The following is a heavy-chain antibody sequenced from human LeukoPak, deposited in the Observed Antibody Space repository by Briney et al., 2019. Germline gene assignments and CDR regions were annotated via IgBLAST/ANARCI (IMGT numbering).Heavy chain of an antibody. J-gene: IGHJ2*01. D-gene: IGHD1-26*01. CDR3: ATLNWEHWYFDL. Sequence: SVKVSCKASGGTFSSYAISWVRQAPGQGLEWMGGIIPIFGTANYAQKFQGRVTMTEDTSTDTAYMELSSLRSEDTAVYYCATLNWEHWYFDLWGRGTLVTVSS. V-gene: IGHV1-69*06. CDR1: GGTFSSYA. CDR2: IIPIFGTA.